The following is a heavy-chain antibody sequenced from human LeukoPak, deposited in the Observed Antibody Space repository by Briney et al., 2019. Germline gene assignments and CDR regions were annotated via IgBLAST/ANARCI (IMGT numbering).Heavy chain of an antibody. CDR1: GYTFTSYE. D-gene: IGHD3-22*01. Sequence: GASVKVSCKASGYTFTSYEINWVRQATGQRLEWMRWMDPNSGNTGYAQKFQGRVTMTRNPSISTAYMELSSLRSEDTAVYYCASTLVVINDAFDIWGQGTMVTVSS. J-gene: IGHJ3*02. V-gene: IGHV1-8*02. CDR2: MDPNSGNT. CDR3: ASTLVVINDAFDI.